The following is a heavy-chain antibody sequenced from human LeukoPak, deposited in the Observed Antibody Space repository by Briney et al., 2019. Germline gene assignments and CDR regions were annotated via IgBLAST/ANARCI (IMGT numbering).Heavy chain of an antibody. CDR3: AKTYTNWGFSDAFDI. CDR1: GGSISSYY. J-gene: IGHJ3*02. Sequence: SETLSLTCAVSGGSISSYYWSWIRQPPGKGLEWMVCIYYSWSTNYNPSLKSRITISVDTSKNQFSLKLSSVTAADTAVYYCAKTYTNWGFSDAFDIWGQGTMVTVSS. CDR2: IYYSWST. D-gene: IGHD7-27*01. V-gene: IGHV4-59*01.